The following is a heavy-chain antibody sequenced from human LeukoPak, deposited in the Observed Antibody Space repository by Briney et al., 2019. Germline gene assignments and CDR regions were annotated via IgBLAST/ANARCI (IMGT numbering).Heavy chain of an antibody. CDR3: ARGRITIFGVVIIPYYYMDV. Sequence: SVKVSCKASGGTFSSYTISWVRQAPGQGLEWMGGIIPIFGTANCAQKFQGRVTITADESTSTAYMELSSLRSEDTAVYYCARGRITIFGVVIIPYYYMDVWGKGTTVTVSS. V-gene: IGHV1-69*01. CDR1: GGTFSSYT. CDR2: IIPIFGTA. D-gene: IGHD3-3*01. J-gene: IGHJ6*03.